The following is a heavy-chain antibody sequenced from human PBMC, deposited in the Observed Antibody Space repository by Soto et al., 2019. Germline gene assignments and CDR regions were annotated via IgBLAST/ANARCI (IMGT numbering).Heavy chain of an antibody. CDR3: AREVLRYFRSGWFDP. V-gene: IGHV4-34*01. J-gene: IGHJ5*02. CDR2: INHSGST. D-gene: IGHD3-9*01. CDR1: GGSFSGYY. Sequence: SETLSLTCAVYGGSFSGYYWSWIRQPPGKGLEWIGEINHSGSTNYNPSLKSRVTISVDTSKNQFSLKLSSVTAADTAVYYCAREVLRYFRSGWFDPWGQGTLVTVPS.